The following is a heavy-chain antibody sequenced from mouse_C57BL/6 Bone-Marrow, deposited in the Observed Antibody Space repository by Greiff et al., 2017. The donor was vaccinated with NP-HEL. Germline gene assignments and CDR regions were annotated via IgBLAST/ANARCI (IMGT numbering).Heavy chain of an antibody. D-gene: IGHD3-3*01. CDR3: ARGGVGGHAMDY. CDR2: ISDGGSYT. Sequence: EVQGVESGGGLVKPGGSLKLSCAASGFTFSSYAMSWVRQTPEKRLEWVATISDGGSYTYYPDNVKGRFTISRDNAKNNLYLQMSHLKSEDTAMYYCARGGVGGHAMDYWGQGTSVTVSS. CDR1: GFTFSSYA. V-gene: IGHV5-4*01. J-gene: IGHJ4*01.